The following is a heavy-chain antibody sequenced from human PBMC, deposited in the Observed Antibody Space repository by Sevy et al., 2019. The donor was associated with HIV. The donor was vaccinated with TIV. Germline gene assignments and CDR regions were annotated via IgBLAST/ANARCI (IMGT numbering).Heavy chain of an antibody. V-gene: IGHV3-7*04. CDR3: AGGVGVGR. J-gene: IGHJ4*02. CDR1: AFTFSPYW. CDR2: IRPDGSDK. Sequence: GGSLRLSCEASAFTFSPYWMTWVRQAPGKGLEWVANIRPDGSDKYYVDSVKGRFTISRDNAKNSLYLQMNSLRADDTGMYYWAGGVGVGRWGQGALVTVSS. D-gene: IGHD3-16*01.